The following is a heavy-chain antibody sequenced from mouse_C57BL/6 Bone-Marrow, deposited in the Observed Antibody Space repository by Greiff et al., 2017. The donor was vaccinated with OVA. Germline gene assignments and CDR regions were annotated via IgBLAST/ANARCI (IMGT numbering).Heavy chain of an antibody. Sequence: EVQVVESGGGLVQSGRSLRLSCATSGFTFSDFYMEWVRQAPGKGLEWIAASRNKANDYTTEYSASVKGRFIVSRDTSQSILYLQMNALRAEDTAIYYCARDAYYGSSYWYFDVWGTGTTVTVSS. V-gene: IGHV7-1*01. CDR3: ARDAYYGSSYWYFDV. D-gene: IGHD1-1*01. CDR1: GFTFSDFY. CDR2: SRNKANDYTT. J-gene: IGHJ1*03.